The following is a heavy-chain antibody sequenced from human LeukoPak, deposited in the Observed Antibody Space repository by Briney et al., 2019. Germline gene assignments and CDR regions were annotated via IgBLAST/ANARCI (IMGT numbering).Heavy chain of an antibody. Sequence: SGPTLVKPTQTLTLTCSFSGFSLSTSGVGVGWIRQPPGKALEWLALISWNDDKRYSPSLRSRLTITKDTSKNQVVLTMTSMDPVDTATYYCAHSPEGTIVAPFDYWGQGTLVTVSS. D-gene: IGHD3-22*01. CDR2: ISWNDDK. J-gene: IGHJ4*02. CDR3: AHSPEGTIVAPFDY. V-gene: IGHV2-5*01. CDR1: GFSLSTSGVG.